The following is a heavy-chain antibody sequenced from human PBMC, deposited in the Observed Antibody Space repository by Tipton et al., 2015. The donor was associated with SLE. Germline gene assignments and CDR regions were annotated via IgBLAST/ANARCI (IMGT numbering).Heavy chain of an antibody. Sequence: TLSLTCSVSGGSIISSSYSWGWIRQSPGKGLEWIGTISYSGSPYYSPSLKSRVTISVDTSKNQFSLKVNSVTAADTAVYYCARVGAASGARYFDPWGQGMLVTVSS. D-gene: IGHD3-16*01. V-gene: IGHV4-39*07. CDR1: GGSIISSSYS. CDR2: ISYSGSP. J-gene: IGHJ5*02. CDR3: ARVGAASGARYFDP.